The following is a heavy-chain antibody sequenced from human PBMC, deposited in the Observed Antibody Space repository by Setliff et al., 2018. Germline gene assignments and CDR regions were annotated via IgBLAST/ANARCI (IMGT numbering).Heavy chain of an antibody. J-gene: IGHJ4*02. Sequence: SVKVSCKASGGTFSSYAISWVRQAPGQGLEWMGRIIPIFGTANYAQKFQGRVTITADKSTSTAYMELSGLRSEDTAVYYCARARSFNWIDIDYWGQGTLVTVSS. CDR2: IIPIFGTA. CDR1: GGTFSSYA. CDR3: ARARSFNWIDIDY. D-gene: IGHD1-20*01. V-gene: IGHV1-69*06.